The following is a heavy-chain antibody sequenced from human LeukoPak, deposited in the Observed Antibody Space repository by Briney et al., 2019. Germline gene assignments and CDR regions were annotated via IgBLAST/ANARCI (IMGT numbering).Heavy chain of an antibody. CDR1: RFTFSRYD. J-gene: IGHJ4*02. Sequence: GGSLRLSCAASRFTFSRYDMNWVRQAPGKGLEWLSVISGSGDRTYYAGSVKGRFTVSRDNSKNTLYLQMNSLRAEDTAVYYCAKDLRPDILTGSPFDYWGQGSLVTVSS. V-gene: IGHV3-23*01. CDR2: ISGSGDRT. CDR3: AKDLRPDILTGSPFDY. D-gene: IGHD3-9*01.